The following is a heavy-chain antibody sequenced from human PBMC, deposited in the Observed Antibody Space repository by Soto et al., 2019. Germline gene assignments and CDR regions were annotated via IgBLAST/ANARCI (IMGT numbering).Heavy chain of an antibody. Sequence: GESLKISCEGSGYSFTSYWISWVRQMPGKGLEWVGRIDPSDSFANYNPSFQGHVTISADKSTSTAFLQWSSLKASDTAMYDCARHTPPLGYPGLTAIWSGMDGRGRGTTVTVSS. D-gene: IGHD1-20*01. V-gene: IGHV5-10-1*01. CDR1: GYSFTSYW. J-gene: IGHJ6*02. CDR3: ARHTPPLGYPGLTAIWSGMDG. CDR2: IDPSDSFA.